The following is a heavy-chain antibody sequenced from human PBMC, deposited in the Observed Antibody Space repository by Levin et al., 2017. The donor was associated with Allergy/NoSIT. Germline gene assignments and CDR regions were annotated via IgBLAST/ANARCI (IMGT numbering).Heavy chain of an antibody. J-gene: IGHJ4*02. Sequence: GESLKISCAASGFSVSNHYMTWVRQGPGKGLECVSVIYSDGSTYYADSVRGRFTISSDSFRNTLSLQMNSLRDDDTAVYYCTKGHYSGVYQWGQGTLVTVSS. CDR1: GFSVSNHY. CDR2: IYSDGST. D-gene: IGHD2-2*01. V-gene: IGHV3-53*01. CDR3: TKGHYSGVYQ.